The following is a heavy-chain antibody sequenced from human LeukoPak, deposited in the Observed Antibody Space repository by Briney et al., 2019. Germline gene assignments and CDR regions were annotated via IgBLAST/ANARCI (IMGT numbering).Heavy chain of an antibody. V-gene: IGHV4-39*01. CDR3: ARQCRGIVVVPAANAFRENWFDP. D-gene: IGHD2-2*01. CDR2: IYYSGST. CDR1: GGSISSSSYY. J-gene: IGHJ5*02. Sequence: SETLSLTCTVSGGSISSSSYYWGWIRQPPGKGLEWIGSIYYSGSTYYNPSLKSRVTISVDTSKNQSSLKLSSVTAADTAVYYCARQCRGIVVVPAANAFRENWFDPWGQGTLVTVSS.